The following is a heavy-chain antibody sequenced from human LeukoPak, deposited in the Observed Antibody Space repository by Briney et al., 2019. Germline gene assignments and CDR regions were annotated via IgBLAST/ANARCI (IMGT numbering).Heavy chain of an antibody. Sequence: PGGSLRLSCAASGFTFSTFWMSWVRQAPGKELEWVASIDQDGSDKYYGDSVKGRLTISRDNARNSLYLQLNSLRAEDTAVYYCAALDFYWGQGTLVTVSS. D-gene: IGHD2/OR15-2a*01. CDR2: IDQDGSDK. CDR3: AALDFY. J-gene: IGHJ4*02. CDR1: GFTFSTFW. V-gene: IGHV3-7*01.